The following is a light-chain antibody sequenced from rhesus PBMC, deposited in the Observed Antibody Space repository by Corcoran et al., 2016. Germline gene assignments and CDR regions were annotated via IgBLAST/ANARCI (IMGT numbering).Light chain of an antibody. Sequence: ESVLTQSPATLSLSPGERATLSCRASQSVTSSLDWYQQKPEQPPRRLIYGASTRAPGIPDRFSGRGCGTEVTLTISRLEPEDFAVYYCQQYHNWPLTFGGGTKVEIK. J-gene: IGKJ4*01. CDR1: QSVTSS. CDR2: GAS. CDR3: QQYHNWPLT. V-gene: IGKV3-42*03.